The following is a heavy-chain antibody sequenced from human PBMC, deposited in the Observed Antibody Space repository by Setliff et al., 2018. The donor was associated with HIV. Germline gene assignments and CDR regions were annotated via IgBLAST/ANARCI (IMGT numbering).Heavy chain of an antibody. J-gene: IGHJ4*02. CDR2: ISTTASHI. D-gene: IGHD3-22*01. V-gene: IGHV3-48*03. CDR1: GFTFGSYD. Sequence: GGSLRLSCAASGFTFGSYDMNWVRQAPGKGLEWVSYISTTASHIYYVDSVKGRFTISRDNAKDLLYLQMNSLRGEDTAVYYCAGSRGYFVKADWGQGTLVTVSS. CDR3: AGSRGYFVKAD.